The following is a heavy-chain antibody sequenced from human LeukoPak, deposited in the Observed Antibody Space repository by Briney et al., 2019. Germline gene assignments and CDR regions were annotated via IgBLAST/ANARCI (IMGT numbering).Heavy chain of an antibody. D-gene: IGHD2-15*01. V-gene: IGHV3-48*04. CDR3: VRGRYCSGGTCYPSYDY. CDR1: GFTFSSYG. CDR2: IGSSSSPI. Sequence: GGSLRLSCAASGFTFSSYGMNWARQAPGKRLEWVSYIGSSSSPIYYADSVKGRFTISRDNAKYSLYLQMNSLRAEDTAVYYCVRGRYCSGGTCYPSYDYWGQGTLVTVSS. J-gene: IGHJ4*02.